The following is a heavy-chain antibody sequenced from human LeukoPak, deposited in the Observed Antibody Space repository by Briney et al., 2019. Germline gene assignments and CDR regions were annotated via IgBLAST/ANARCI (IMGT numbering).Heavy chain of an antibody. J-gene: IGHJ4*02. CDR1: GFTFSSYW. CDR2: INSDGSST. D-gene: IGHD6-19*01. Sequence: AETLTLSCAVSGFTFSSYWWHWIRQPPGKGLVWVSRINSDGSSTSYAVSVKARFTMSREKAKTALYLQMDSLKAEDTAVYYCARDQVSSGWYGGGIDYWGQGTLVTVSS. CDR3: ARDQVSSGWYGGGIDY. V-gene: IGHV3-74*01.